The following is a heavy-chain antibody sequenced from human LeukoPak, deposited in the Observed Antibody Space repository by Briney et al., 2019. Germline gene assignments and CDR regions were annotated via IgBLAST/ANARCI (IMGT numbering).Heavy chain of an antibody. D-gene: IGHD2-2*01. CDR1: GGTFSSYA. V-gene: IGHV1-69*05. J-gene: IGHJ3*02. CDR3: ATYCSSTSSAIDAFDI. Sequence: ASVKVSCKASGGTFSSYAISWVRQAPGQELEWMGGIIPIFGTANYAQKFQGRVTITTDESTSTAYMELSSLRSEDTAVYYCATYCSSTSSAIDAFDIWGQGTMVTVSS. CDR2: IIPIFGTA.